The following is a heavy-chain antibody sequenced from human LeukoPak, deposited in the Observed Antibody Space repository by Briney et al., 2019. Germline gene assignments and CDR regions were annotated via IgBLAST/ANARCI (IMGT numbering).Heavy chain of an antibody. CDR2: MNPNSGNT. D-gene: IGHD3-22*01. V-gene: IGHV1-8*01. CDR1: GYTFTSYD. Sequence: ASVKVSCKASGYTFTSYDINWVRQATGQGLEWMGWMNPNSGNTGYAQKFEGRVTMTRNTSISTAYMALSSLRSEDTAVYYCARVGTYYYDKSLDPWGQGTLVTVSS. J-gene: IGHJ5*02. CDR3: ARVGTYYYDKSLDP.